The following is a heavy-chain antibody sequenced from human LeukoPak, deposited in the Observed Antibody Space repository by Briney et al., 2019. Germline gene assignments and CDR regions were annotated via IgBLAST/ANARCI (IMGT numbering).Heavy chain of an antibody. CDR3: ARDRAVTQDWVEFDP. D-gene: IGHD4-17*01. CDR1: GFSHSNYY. V-gene: IGHV3-66*03. Sequence: QPGGSLRLSCAGSGFSHSNYYMSWVRQATGKGGEWVSLFLDSGETFYADSVKGPFTISRDNSKNTMYLQMNRLRVEDTAVYFCARDRAVTQDWVEFDPWGQGTLVTVSS. J-gene: IGHJ5*02. CDR2: FLDSGET.